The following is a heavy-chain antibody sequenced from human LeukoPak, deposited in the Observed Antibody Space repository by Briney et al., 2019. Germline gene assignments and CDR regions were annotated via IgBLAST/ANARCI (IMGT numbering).Heavy chain of an antibody. V-gene: IGHV3-9*01. Sequence: GGSLRLSCAASGFTFDDYAMHWVRQAPGKGLEWVSGISWNSGSIGYADPVKGRFTISRDNAKNSLYLQMNSLRAEDTALYYCAKEDYAIAFDIWGQGTMVTVSS. D-gene: IGHD4-17*01. CDR3: AKEDYAIAFDI. CDR1: GFTFDDYA. CDR2: ISWNSGSI. J-gene: IGHJ3*02.